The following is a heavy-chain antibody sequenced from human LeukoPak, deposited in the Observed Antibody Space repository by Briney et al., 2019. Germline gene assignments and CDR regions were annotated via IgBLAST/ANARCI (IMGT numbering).Heavy chain of an antibody. CDR2: IKEDGSEK. CDR1: GFIFGNYW. J-gene: IGHJ4*02. CDR3: ARSMVTIPIPGGY. D-gene: IGHD5-24*01. V-gene: IGHV3-7*01. Sequence: PGGSLRLSCAASGFIFGNYWMTWVRQAPGKGLEWVANIKEDGSEKYYVDSVKGRFTISRDNAKNTLYLQMNSLRAEDTAVYYCARSMVTIPIPGGYWGQGTLVTVSS.